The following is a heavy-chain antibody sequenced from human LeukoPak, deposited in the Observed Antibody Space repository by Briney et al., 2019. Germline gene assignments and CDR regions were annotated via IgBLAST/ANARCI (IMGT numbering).Heavy chain of an antibody. Sequence: PGGSLRLSCAASGFTFSTYWMHWVRQAPGKGLVWVSRINSDGSSTSYADSVKGRFTISNDNAKNTLYLQMNSLRAEDTAVYYCARDPLDIVVVPAAMPIDDYWGQGTLVTVSS. D-gene: IGHD2-2*01. CDR1: GFTFSTYW. CDR3: ARDPLDIVVVPAAMPIDDY. CDR2: INSDGSST. V-gene: IGHV3-74*01. J-gene: IGHJ4*02.